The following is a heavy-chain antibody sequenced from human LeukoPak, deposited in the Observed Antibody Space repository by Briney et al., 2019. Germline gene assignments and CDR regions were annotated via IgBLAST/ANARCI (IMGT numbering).Heavy chain of an antibody. Sequence: SVKVSCKASGGTFSSYAISWVRQAPGQGLEWMGRIIPILGIANYAQKFQGRVTMTTDTSTSTAYMELRSLRSDDTAVYYCARGRDTSYGMDVWGQGTTVTVSS. V-gene: IGHV1-69*04. J-gene: IGHJ6*02. CDR3: ARGRDTSYGMDV. CDR2: IIPILGIA. CDR1: GGTFSSYA.